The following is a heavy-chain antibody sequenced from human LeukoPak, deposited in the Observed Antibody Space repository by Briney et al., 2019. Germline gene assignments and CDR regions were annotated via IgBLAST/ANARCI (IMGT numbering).Heavy chain of an antibody. CDR2: IYPGDSDT. D-gene: IGHD4-17*01. V-gene: IGHV5-51*01. Sequence: GESLKISCKGSGYSFTSYWIGRVRQMPGKGLEWMGIIYPGDSDTRYSPSFQGQVTISADKSISTAYLQWSSLKASDTAMYYCARHPRSPNWYFDLWGRGTLVTVSS. CDR3: ARHPRSPNWYFDL. J-gene: IGHJ2*01. CDR1: GYSFTSYW.